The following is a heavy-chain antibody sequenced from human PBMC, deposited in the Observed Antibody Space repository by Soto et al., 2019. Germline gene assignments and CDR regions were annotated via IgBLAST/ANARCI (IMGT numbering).Heavy chain of an antibody. CDR3: ARDIAFDI. J-gene: IGHJ3*02. V-gene: IGHV1-3*01. CDR2: INAGNGNR. Sequence: ASVKVSCKASGXTFTSYAMHWVRQAPGQRLEWMGWINAGNGNRKYSQKFQGRVTITRDTSASTAYMELSSLRSEDTAIYYCARDIAFDIWGQGTMVTVSS. CDR1: GXTFTSYA.